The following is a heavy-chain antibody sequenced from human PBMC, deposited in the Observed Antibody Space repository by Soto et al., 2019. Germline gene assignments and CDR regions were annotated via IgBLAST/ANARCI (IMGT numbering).Heavy chain of an antibody. J-gene: IGHJ5*02. Sequence: QVQLVQSGAEVKKPGSSVKVSCKASGGTFSSYAISWVRQAPGQGLEWMGGIIPIFGTANYAQKFQGRVTITADESTSTAYMELSSLGSEDTVVYYGARAMSSSWVRGGWWFDPWGQGTLVTVSS. CDR2: IIPIFGTA. D-gene: IGHD6-13*01. CDR1: GGTFSSYA. V-gene: IGHV1-69*01. CDR3: ARAMSSSWVRGGWWFDP.